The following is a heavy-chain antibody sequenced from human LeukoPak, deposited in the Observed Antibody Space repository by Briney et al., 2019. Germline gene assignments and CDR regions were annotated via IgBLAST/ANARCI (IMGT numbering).Heavy chain of an antibody. Sequence: ASVKVSCKVSGYTLTELSMHWVRQAPGKGLEWMGGFDPEDGETIYAQKFQGRVTMTEDTSTDTAYMELSSLRSEDTAVYYCATPDSSGYFDAFDIWGQGTMVTVPS. CDR1: GYTLTELS. J-gene: IGHJ3*02. CDR3: ATPDSSGYFDAFDI. CDR2: FDPEDGET. D-gene: IGHD3-22*01. V-gene: IGHV1-24*01.